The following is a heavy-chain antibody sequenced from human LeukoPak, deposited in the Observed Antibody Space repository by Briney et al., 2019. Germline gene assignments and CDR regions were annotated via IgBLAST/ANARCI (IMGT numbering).Heavy chain of an antibody. D-gene: IGHD1-7*01. J-gene: IGHJ5*02. Sequence: SVKVSCKASGGTFSSYAISWVRQAPGQGLEWMGGIIPIFGTANYAQKFQGRVTITTDESTSTAYMELSSLRSEDTAVYYCARDNYAGANWFDPRGQGTLVTVSS. CDR3: ARDNYAGANWFDP. V-gene: IGHV1-69*05. CDR2: IIPIFGTA. CDR1: GGTFSSYA.